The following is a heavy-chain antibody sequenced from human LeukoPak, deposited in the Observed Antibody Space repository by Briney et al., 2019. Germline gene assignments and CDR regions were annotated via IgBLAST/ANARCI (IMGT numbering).Heavy chain of an antibody. CDR2: VISDGSRT. V-gene: IGHV3-74*01. D-gene: IGHD6-6*01. J-gene: IGHJ6*03. CDR1: GFTFNSYW. Sequence: PGGSLRPSCAASGFTFNSYWMHWVRQAPGKGRVWVSRVISDGSRTSYADSVKGRFTISRDNAKNTLYLQVNSLRAEDTAMYYCARDYSSSSLRVMDYDYMDVWGKGTTVTVSS. CDR3: ARDYSSSSLRVMDYDYMDV.